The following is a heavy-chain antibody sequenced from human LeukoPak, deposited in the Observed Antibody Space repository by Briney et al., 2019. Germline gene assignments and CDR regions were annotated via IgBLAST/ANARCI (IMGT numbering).Heavy chain of an antibody. CDR1: GYTFTSYY. V-gene: IGHV1-46*01. Sequence: ASVKVSCKASGYTFTSYYMHWVRQAPGQGLEWMGIINPSGSTSYAQKFQGRVTMTRDTSTSTVYMELSSLRSEDTAVYYCARIDSGSYYEKWFDYWGQGTLVTVSS. CDR3: ARIDSGSYYEKWFDY. J-gene: IGHJ4*02. CDR2: INPSGST. D-gene: IGHD1-26*01.